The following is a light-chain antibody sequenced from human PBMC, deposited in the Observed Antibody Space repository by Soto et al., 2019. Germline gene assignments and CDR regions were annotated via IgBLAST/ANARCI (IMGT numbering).Light chain of an antibody. V-gene: IGLV2-11*01. CDR3: CSDAGSNLHYV. Sequence: QSVLTQPRSVSGSPGQSVTISCFGTGSDVGGYNYVSWYQQHPGKAPQLMIYDVTKRPSGVPDRFSGSKSGNTASLTISGLQAADEAEYYCCSDAGSNLHYVFALGTKVTVL. CDR2: DVT. J-gene: IGLJ1*01. CDR1: GSDVGGYNY.